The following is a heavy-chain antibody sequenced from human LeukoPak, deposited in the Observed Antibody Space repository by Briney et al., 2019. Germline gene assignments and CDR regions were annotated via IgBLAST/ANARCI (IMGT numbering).Heavy chain of an antibody. Sequence: EASVKVSCKASGYTFTGYYMHWVRQAPGQGLEWMGWINPNSGGTNYAQKFQGRVTMTRDTSISTAYMELSRLRSDDTAVYYCAARRPPTYYYGSGTPLGGREFDYWGQGTLVTVSS. CDR3: AARRPPTYYYGSGTPLGGREFDY. CDR1: GYTFTGYY. J-gene: IGHJ4*02. CDR2: INPNSGGT. V-gene: IGHV1-2*02. D-gene: IGHD3-10*01.